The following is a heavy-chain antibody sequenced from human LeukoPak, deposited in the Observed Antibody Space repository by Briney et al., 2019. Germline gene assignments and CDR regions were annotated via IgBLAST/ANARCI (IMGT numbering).Heavy chain of an antibody. D-gene: IGHD3-10*01. CDR2: IYYSGSA. J-gene: IGHJ4*02. V-gene: IGHV4-30-4*07. CDR3: ARGSYYGFSGDS. CDR1: GGSISSGGYS. Sequence: SQTLSLTCAVSGGSISSGGYSWSWIRQPPGKGLEWIGYIYYSGSASYNPSLKSRVTISVDTSKNQFSLRLSSVTAADTAVYYCARGSYYGFSGDSWGQGSLVTVSS.